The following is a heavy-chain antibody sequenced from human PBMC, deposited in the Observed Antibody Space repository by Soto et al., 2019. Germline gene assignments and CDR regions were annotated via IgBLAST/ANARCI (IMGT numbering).Heavy chain of an antibody. V-gene: IGHV3-30*18. Sequence: GGSLRLSCAASGFTFSSFGMHSVRQAPGKGLEWVAVISYAGSNKYYADSVKGRFTISRDNSENTLYLQMNSLRAEDTAVYYCAKGIYNSGWYFDYWGQGVLLTVSS. CDR2: ISYAGSNK. CDR3: AKGIYNSGWYFDY. J-gene: IGHJ4*02. CDR1: GFTFSSFG. D-gene: IGHD6-19*01.